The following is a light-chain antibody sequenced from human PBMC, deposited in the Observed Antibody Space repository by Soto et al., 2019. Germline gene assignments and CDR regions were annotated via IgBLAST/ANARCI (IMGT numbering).Light chain of an antibody. V-gene: IGKV3-20*01. CDR3: QQDGSSPIFT. J-gene: IGKJ3*01. CDR2: GAS. CDR1: QSVSTSY. Sequence: EIVLTQSPGTLSLSPGQSATLSCRASQSVSTSYLAWYQQKPGQAPRLLIYGASSRVTGIPDRFSGSGSGTDFTLTISRLEPEDFAVYYCQQDGSSPIFTFGPGTKVAI.